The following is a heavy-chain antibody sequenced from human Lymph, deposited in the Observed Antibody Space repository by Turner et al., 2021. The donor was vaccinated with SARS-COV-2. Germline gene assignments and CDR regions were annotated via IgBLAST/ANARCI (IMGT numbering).Heavy chain of an antibody. D-gene: IGHD5-12*01. CDR2: ISGDGGRT. V-gene: IGHV3-43*02. CDR3: AKEGLSGRRLQFVPYFAY. Sequence: EVQLVESGGGVVQPGGSLRLSCAASGFTFDDYAMHWVRQDPGKGLEWVSLISGDGGRTYYADSVKGRFTISRDDSKNSLYLQINSLRTEDTALYYCAKEGLSGRRLQFVPYFAYWGQGTLVSVSS. J-gene: IGHJ4*02. CDR1: GFTFDDYA.